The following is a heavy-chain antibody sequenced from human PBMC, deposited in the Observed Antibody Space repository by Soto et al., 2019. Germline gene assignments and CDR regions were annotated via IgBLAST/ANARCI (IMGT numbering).Heavy chain of an antibody. CDR2: ISTTSTYI. D-gene: IGHD3-10*02. CDR3: TRDYVMDV. J-gene: IGHJ6*02. V-gene: IGHV3-21*01. CDR1: GFTFSGDA. Sequence: PGGSLRLSCAASGFTFSGDAMNWVRQSPGKGLEWVSSISTTSTYIYYADSVKGPFTISRDNANNSLHLQMNDLRAEDTAVYYCTRDYVMDVWGQGTTVTVSS.